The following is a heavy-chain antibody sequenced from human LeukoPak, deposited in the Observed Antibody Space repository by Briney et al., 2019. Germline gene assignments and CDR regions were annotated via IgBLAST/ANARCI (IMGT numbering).Heavy chain of an antibody. CDR3: ARDGSSSSWTPDAFDI. D-gene: IGHD6-6*01. CDR1: GFTFSSYS. V-gene: IGHV3-21*01. J-gene: IGHJ3*02. Sequence: PGGSLRLSCAASGFTFSSYSMNWVRQAPGKWLEWVSSISSSSSYIYYADSVKGRFTISRDNAKNSLYLQMNSLRAEDTAVYYCARDGSSSSWTPDAFDIWGQGTMVTVSS. CDR2: ISSSSSYI.